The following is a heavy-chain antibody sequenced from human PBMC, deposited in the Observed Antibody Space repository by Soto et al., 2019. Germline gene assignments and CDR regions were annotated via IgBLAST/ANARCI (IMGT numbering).Heavy chain of an antibody. Sequence: GGSLRLSCVASGITFSNYDMGWVGQAPGKGLEWVSSIGRSGDTTHYADSVKGRFTISRDNSKNTLYLQMNSLRAEDTAVYYCARIRCSSGSYCYFDNWGRGTLVTVAS. J-gene: IGHJ4*01. V-gene: IGHV3-23*01. CDR3: ARIRCSSGSYCYFDN. CDR1: GITFSNYD. CDR2: IGRSGDTT. D-gene: IGHD1-26*01.